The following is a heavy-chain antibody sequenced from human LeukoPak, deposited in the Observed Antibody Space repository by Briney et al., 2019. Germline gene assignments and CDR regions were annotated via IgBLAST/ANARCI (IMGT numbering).Heavy chain of an antibody. V-gene: IGHV3-7*03. D-gene: IGHD4-17*01. CDR1: GFTFGKYW. Sequence: GGSLRLSCVASGFTFGKYWMSWVRQAPGKGLEWVANIKLDGSEKNYVDSVKGRFTISRDNTKNSLYLQMNSLRVEDTAVFYCARGTTVTTSGAFDIWGQGTMVTVSS. J-gene: IGHJ3*02. CDR3: ARGTTVTTSGAFDI. CDR2: IKLDGSEK.